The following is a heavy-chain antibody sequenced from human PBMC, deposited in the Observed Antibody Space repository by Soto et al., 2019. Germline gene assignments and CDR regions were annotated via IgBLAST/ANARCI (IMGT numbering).Heavy chain of an antibody. CDR2: ISGSGGTI. Sequence: EVQLLESGGGLVQPGGSLRLSCAGSGFTFSSYAMSWVRRAPGQGLEWVSVISGSGGTIYYADSVEGRFTISRDNSKNTLYLQMHSLRAGDTAVYYCAKPNLYCSSTSCYDFWGQGTLVTVSS. CDR3: AKPNLYCSSTSCYDF. J-gene: IGHJ4*02. V-gene: IGHV3-23*01. CDR1: GFTFSSYA. D-gene: IGHD2-2*01.